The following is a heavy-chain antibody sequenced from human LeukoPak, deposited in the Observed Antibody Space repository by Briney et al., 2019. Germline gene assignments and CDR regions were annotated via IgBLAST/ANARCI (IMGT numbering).Heavy chain of an antibody. CDR1: GYTFTSYG. CDR3: ASVLPGGWWYFDY. D-gene: IGHD2-8*02. V-gene: IGHV1-18*04. CDR2: ISAYNGNT. Sequence: GASVTVSCKASGYTFTSYGISWVRQAPGQGLEWMGWISAYNGNTNYAQKLQGRVTMNTDTSTSTAYMELRSLRSDDTAVYYCASVLPGGWWYFDYWGQGTLVTVSS. J-gene: IGHJ4*02.